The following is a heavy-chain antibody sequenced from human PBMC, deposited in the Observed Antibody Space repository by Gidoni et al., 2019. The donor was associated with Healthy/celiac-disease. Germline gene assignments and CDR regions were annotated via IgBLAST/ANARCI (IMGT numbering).Heavy chain of an antibody. Sequence: QVQLVESGGGLVKLGGSLRLSCAASAFTFSDYYMSWIRQAPGKGLEWVSYMSSSRSYTNYADSVKGRFTIYRENANNALYLQMNSLRAEDTAVYYCARGLYSATNNWFDPWGQGTLVTVSS. CDR3: ARGLYSATNNWFDP. V-gene: IGHV3-11*06. CDR1: AFTFSDYY. J-gene: IGHJ5*02. D-gene: IGHD2-15*01. CDR2: MSSSRSYT.